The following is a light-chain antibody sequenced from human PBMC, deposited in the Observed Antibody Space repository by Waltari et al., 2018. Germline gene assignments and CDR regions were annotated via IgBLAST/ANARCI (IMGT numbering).Light chain of an antibody. CDR3: ASWDDSLNGHWV. J-gene: IGLJ3*02. CDR1: ASNIGGNL. CDR2: RSD. Sequence: QSVLTQPPSASGTPGQRITISCSGSASNIGGNLVNWYQQFPGKAPKLLICRSDLRPSGVHDRFSGSKSGTSASLAISGLQSEDEADYFCASWDDSLNGHWVFGGGTKVTVL. V-gene: IGLV1-44*01.